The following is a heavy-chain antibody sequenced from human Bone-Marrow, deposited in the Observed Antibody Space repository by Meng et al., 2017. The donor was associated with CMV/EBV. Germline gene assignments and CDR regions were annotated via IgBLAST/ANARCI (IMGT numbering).Heavy chain of an antibody. V-gene: IGHV3-11*01. CDR3: ARVRLRFLEWLSPDYYYGMDV. D-gene: IGHD3-3*01. J-gene: IGHJ6*02. CDR2: ISSSGSTI. CDR1: GFTFRDYY. Sequence: GGSLRLSCAASGFTFRDYYMSWIRQAPGKGLEWVSYISSSGSTIYYADSVKGRFTISRDNAKNSLYLQMNSLRAEDTAVYYCARVRLRFLEWLSPDYYYGMDVWGQGTTVTVSS.